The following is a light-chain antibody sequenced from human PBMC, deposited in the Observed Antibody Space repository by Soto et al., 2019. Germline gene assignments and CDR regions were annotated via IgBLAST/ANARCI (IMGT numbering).Light chain of an antibody. V-gene: IGKV1-39*01. J-gene: IGKJ1*01. Sequence: DIQRTQSRSSLSASVVDRVTITCCTSQSISSYLNGYQQKPGKAPKLLIYAASSLKSGVPSRFSGSGSGTDFTLTISSLQPEDVATYYCQQSYSTPRTFGQGTKVDIK. CDR2: AAS. CDR1: QSISSY. CDR3: QQSYSTPRT.